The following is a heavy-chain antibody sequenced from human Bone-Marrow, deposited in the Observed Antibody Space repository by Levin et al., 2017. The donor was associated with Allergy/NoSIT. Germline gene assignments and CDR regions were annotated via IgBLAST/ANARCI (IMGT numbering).Heavy chain of an antibody. D-gene: IGHD3-22*01. CDR1: GFTFSDYY. CDR3: ARVGSAVIAVVKNNYLDN. J-gene: IGHJ4*02. V-gene: IGHV3-11*01. Sequence: GGSLRLSCAASGFTFSDYYMTWIRQAPGQGLEWVSYISSRGSNIYYADSVKGRFTVSRDNAKTSLYLQMNSLRAEDTALYYCARVGSAVIAVVKNNYLDNWGQGTLVTVSS. CDR2: ISSRGSNI.